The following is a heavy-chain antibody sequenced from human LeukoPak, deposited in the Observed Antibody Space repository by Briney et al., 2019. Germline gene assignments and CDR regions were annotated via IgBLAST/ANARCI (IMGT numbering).Heavy chain of an antibody. CDR1: GFTFTGHS. CDR2: ISYDGSNK. V-gene: IGHV3-30*04. J-gene: IGHJ4*02. D-gene: IGHD1-26*01. Sequence: GRSLRLSCVASGFTFTGHSMHWVRQAPGKGLEWVAVISYDGSNKFYADSVKGRFTISRDSSKNTLYLQMNSLRPEDTAVYYCAREGSGSFYLSSHLDYWGQGTLVTVSS. CDR3: AREGSGSFYLSSHLDY.